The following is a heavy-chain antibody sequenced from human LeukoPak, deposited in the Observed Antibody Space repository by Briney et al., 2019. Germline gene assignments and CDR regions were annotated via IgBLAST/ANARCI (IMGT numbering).Heavy chain of an antibody. Sequence: ASVKVSCKASGYTFTGYYMHWVRQAPGQGLEWMGWINPNSGGTNYAQKFQGRITMTRDTSIGTAYMELSRLRSDDKAVYYCARVELAAGHWFELWGGGPRVSVFS. CDR1: GYTFTGYY. D-gene: IGHD5-24*01. CDR2: INPNSGGT. J-gene: IGHJ5*02. CDR3: ARVELAAGHWFEL. V-gene: IGHV1-2*02.